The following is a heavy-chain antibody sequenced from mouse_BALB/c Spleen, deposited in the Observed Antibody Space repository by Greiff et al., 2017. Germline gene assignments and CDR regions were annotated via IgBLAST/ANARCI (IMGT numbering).Heavy chain of an antibody. CDR3: ARTNSLLRLNYAMDY. CDR1: GYTFTDYA. D-gene: IGHD1-2*01. Sequence: VQGVESGAELVRPGVSVKISCKGSGYTFTDYAMHWVKQSHAKSLEWIGVISTYYGDASYNQKFKGKATMTVDKSSSTAYMELARLTSEDSAIYYCARTNSLLRLNYAMDYWGQGTSVTVSS. V-gene: IGHV1S137*01. J-gene: IGHJ4*01. CDR2: ISTYYGDA.